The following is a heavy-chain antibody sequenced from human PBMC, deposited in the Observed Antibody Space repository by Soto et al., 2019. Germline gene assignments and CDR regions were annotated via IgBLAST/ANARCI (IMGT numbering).Heavy chain of an antibody. CDR2: ITDDGLRK. CDR3: AKPDNSGSHHLDC. Sequence: QVQLVESGGGVVQPGRSLRLSCAASGFSFSSYGMHWVRQAPGKGLEWVAVITDDGLRKHYADSVKGRVTISRDISRNTLYLQMNSLKEEDTAVYYCAKPDNSGSHHLDCWGQGTLVTVTS. CDR1: GFSFSSYG. V-gene: IGHV3-30*18. D-gene: IGHD1-26*01. J-gene: IGHJ4*02.